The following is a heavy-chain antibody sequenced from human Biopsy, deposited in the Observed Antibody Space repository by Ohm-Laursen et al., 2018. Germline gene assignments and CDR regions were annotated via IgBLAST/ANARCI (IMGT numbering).Heavy chain of an antibody. V-gene: IGHV3-53*01. CDR3: ATELTKANGWNYFDY. CDR1: GITVSGNY. J-gene: IGHJ4*02. D-gene: IGHD2-15*01. CDR2: IYLGGTT. Sequence: SLRLPCTASGITVSGNYMTWVRQAPGKGLEWVSVIYLGGTTYYADSVKGRFTISRDNSKNMVYLQMNSLRAEDTAVYYCATELTKANGWNYFDYWGQGTLVTVSS.